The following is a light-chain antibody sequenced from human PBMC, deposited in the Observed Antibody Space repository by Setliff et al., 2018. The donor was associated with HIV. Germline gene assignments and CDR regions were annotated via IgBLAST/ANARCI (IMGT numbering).Light chain of an antibody. V-gene: IGLV2-14*01. CDR1: SSDVGGYNY. CDR3: SSYTSSSPPYV. J-gene: IGLJ1*01. Sequence: QSVLPQPASVSGSPGQSITISCTGTSSDVGGYNYVSWYQQYPGKAPKLMIYGVRNRPSGVSDRFSGSKSGNTASLSISGLQAEDEADYYCSSYTSSSPPYVFGSGTKVT. CDR2: GVR.